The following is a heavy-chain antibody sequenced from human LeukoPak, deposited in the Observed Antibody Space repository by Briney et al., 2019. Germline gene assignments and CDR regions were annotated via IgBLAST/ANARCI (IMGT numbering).Heavy chain of an antibody. CDR3: ARDLGQRDLWFTRINFDY. CDR1: GYTFTSYG. CDR2: ISAYNGNT. Sequence: ASVKVSCKASGYTFTSYGISWVRQAPGQGLEWMGWISAYNGNTNYAQKLQGRVTMTTDTSTSTAYMELRSLRSDDTAVYYCARDLGQRDLWFTRINFDYWGQGTLVTVSS. V-gene: IGHV1-18*01. J-gene: IGHJ4*02. D-gene: IGHD2-21*01.